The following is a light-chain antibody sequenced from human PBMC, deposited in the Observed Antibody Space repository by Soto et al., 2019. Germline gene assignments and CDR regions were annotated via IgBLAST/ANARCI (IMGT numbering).Light chain of an antibody. CDR2: GAS. V-gene: IGKV3-20*01. CDR3: QQYGSSPKT. CDR1: QSVSSSY. Sequence: IVLTQSTGTLSLSPGERATLSCRASQSVSSSYLALYQQKPGQAPRLLIYGASSRATGIPDRFSGSGSGTDFTLTISRLEPEDFAVYYCQQYGSSPKTFAQGTKVAIK. J-gene: IGKJ1*01.